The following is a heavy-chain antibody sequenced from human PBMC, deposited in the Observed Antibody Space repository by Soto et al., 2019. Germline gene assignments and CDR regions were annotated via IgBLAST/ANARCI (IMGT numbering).Heavy chain of an antibody. CDR3: ARDSRRIAAAGQFDY. CDR2: ISAYNGNT. V-gene: IGHV1-18*01. CDR1: GYIFSSYG. Sequence: ASVKVSCKASGYIFSSYGISWVRQAPGQGLEWMGWISAYNGNTNYAEKLQGRVTMTTDTSTSTAYMELRSLRSDDTAVYYCARDSRRIAAAGQFDYWGQGTLVTVSS. D-gene: IGHD6-13*01. J-gene: IGHJ4*02.